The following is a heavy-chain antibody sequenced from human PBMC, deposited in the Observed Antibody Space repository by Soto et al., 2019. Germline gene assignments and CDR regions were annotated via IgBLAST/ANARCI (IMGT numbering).Heavy chain of an antibody. CDR2: ISSSSSYT. CDR1: GFTFSDYY. J-gene: IGHJ6*02. Sequence: PGGSLRLSCAASGFTFSDYYMSWIRQAPGKGLEWVSYISSSSSYTNYADSVKGRFTISRDNAKNSLYLQMNSLRAEDTAVYYCARDPSGWYGTYYYYGMDVWGQGTTVTVSS. CDR3: ARDPSGWYGTYYYYGMDV. D-gene: IGHD6-19*01. V-gene: IGHV3-11*05.